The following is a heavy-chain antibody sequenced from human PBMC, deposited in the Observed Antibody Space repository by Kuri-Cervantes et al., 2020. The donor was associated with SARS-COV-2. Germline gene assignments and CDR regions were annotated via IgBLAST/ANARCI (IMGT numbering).Heavy chain of an antibody. J-gene: IGHJ6*02. V-gene: IGHV1-3*01. Sequence: ASVNVTCKASGYTLTSYAMHWVRQAPGQRLEWMGWINAGNGNTKYSQKFQGRVTITRDTSASTAYMELSSLRSEDTAVYYCATDDSGVVTLGGMDVWGQGSTVTVSS. D-gene: IGHD3-3*01. CDR2: INAGNGNT. CDR1: GYTLTSYA. CDR3: ATDDSGVVTLGGMDV.